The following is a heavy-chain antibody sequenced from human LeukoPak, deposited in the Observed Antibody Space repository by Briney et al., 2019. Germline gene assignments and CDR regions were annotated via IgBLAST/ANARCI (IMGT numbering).Heavy chain of an antibody. CDR2: IIGSGSST. V-gene: IGHV3-23*01. D-gene: IGHD3-22*01. J-gene: IGHJ5*02. CDR3: ARWYYYETSGLYYGSFDN. CDR1: GFTFSSYG. Sequence: PGGSLRLSCAASGFTFSSYGMSWVRQAPGKGLQWVSVIIGSGSSTYYAGSVKGRFTISRDNARNTLYLQMNSLRAEDTAVYYCARWYYYETSGLYYGSFDNWGQGTLVTVSS.